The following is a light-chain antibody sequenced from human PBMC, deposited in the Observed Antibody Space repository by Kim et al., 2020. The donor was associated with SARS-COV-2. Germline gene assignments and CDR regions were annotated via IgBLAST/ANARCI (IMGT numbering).Light chain of an antibody. CDR2: QDT. J-gene: IGLJ3*02. V-gene: IGLV3-1*01. CDR1: NLGDKY. CDR3: QAWDISTGGV. Sequence: VSPGQTARITCSGDNLGDKYACWYQQKPGQSPVLVIYQDTKRPSGIPERFSGSNSGNTATLTISGTQAMDEADYYCQAWDISTGGVFGGGTQLTVL.